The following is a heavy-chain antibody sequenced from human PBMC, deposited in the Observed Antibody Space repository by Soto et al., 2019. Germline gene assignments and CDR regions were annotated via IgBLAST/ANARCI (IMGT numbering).Heavy chain of an antibody. D-gene: IGHD4-17*01. V-gene: IGHV1-2*04. Sequence: QVQLVQSGAEVKKPGASVKVSCKASGYTFTGYYMHWVRQAPGQGLEWMGWINPNSGGTNYAQKFQGWVTMTRDTSISTAYMELSRLRSDDTAVYYCARVLLHDYGDYVLGYWGQGTLVTVSS. CDR1: GYTFTGYY. CDR3: ARVLLHDYGDYVLGY. J-gene: IGHJ4*02. CDR2: INPNSGGT.